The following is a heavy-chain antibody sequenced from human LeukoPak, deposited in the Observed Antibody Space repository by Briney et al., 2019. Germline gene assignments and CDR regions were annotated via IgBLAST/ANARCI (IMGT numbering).Heavy chain of an antibody. V-gene: IGHV3-7*01. CDR3: ARDLVFDS. Sequence: GGSLRLSCTASGSNFNTYYMSWVRRAPGEGLEWVANIGQDGNEKNYVDSVKGRFTISRDNAKNSVFLQMNSLRAEDTAVYYCARDLVFDSWGQGTLVTVSS. D-gene: IGHD2-15*01. CDR2: IGQDGNEK. CDR1: GSNFNTYY. J-gene: IGHJ5*01.